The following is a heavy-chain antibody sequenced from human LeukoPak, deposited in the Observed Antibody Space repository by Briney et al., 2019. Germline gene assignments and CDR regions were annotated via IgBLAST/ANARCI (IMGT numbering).Heavy chain of an antibody. J-gene: IGHJ4*02. Sequence: SETLSLTCAVYGGSFSGYYWSWIRQPPGKELEWIGYIYYNGNTNYNPSLKSRVTISVDTSKNQFSLKLNSVTAADTAVYYCARRSTYGFFDSWGQGTLVTVSS. D-gene: IGHD3-10*01. V-gene: IGHV4-59*01. CDR2: IYYNGNT. CDR1: GGSFSGYY. CDR3: ARRSTYGFFDS.